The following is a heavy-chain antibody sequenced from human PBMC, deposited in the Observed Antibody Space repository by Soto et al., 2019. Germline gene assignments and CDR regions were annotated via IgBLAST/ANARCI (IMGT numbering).Heavy chain of an antibody. CDR3: ARAISGYVT. CDR1: GISYTTYA. Sequence: VQLVQSGAEVKKPGASVRISCTASGISYTTYAIHWVRQAPGQGLEWMGWINAGNGDTRYSQRFQGRVTLTTDTSATTTYMDLSSLRSDDTSIYYCARAISGYVTWGQGTLVTVSS. V-gene: IGHV1-3*01. J-gene: IGHJ4*02. D-gene: IGHD5-12*01. CDR2: INAGNGDT.